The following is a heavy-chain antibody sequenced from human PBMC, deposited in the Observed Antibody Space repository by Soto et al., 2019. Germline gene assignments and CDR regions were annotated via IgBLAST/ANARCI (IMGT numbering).Heavy chain of an antibody. D-gene: IGHD1-26*01. CDR3: VRPSRPGLVGANDAFDI. Sequence: EVYLVESGGGLIQPGGSLSLSCAASGFTFTRYWMHWVRQVPGKGLVWVSRLSTDGSSTNYADSVKGRFTVSRDNAKNTVFLQMNSLRVEDTGVYYCVRPSRPGLVGANDAFDIWGQGTMVTVSS. CDR2: LSTDGSST. V-gene: IGHV3-74*01. J-gene: IGHJ3*02. CDR1: GFTFTRYW.